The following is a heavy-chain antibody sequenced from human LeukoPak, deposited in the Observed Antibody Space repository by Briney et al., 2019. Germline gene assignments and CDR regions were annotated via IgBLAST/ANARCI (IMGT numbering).Heavy chain of an antibody. CDR1: GFTFSSYS. J-gene: IGHJ4*02. Sequence: GGSLRLSCAASGFTFSSYSMNWVRQAPGKGLEWVSSISSSSSYIYYADSVKGRFTISRDNAKNSLYLQMNSLRAEDTALYYCAKEQSSSWYRQSYFDYWGQGTLVTVSS. V-gene: IGHV3-21*04. CDR2: ISSSSSYI. CDR3: AKEQSSSWYRQSYFDY. D-gene: IGHD6-13*01.